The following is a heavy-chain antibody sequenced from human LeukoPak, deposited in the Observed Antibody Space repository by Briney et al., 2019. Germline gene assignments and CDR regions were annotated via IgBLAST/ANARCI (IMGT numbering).Heavy chain of an antibody. CDR1: GFTFSSYS. D-gene: IGHD1-26*01. J-gene: IGHJ4*02. V-gene: IGHV3-48*01. CDR2: ISSSSSTI. CDR3: ARDLGSYREYYFDY. Sequence: GGSLRLSCAVSGFTFSSYSMNWVRQAPGKGLEWVSYISSSSSTIYYADSVKGRFTISRDNAKNSLYLQMNSLRAEDTAVYYCARDLGSYREYYFDYWGQGTLVTVSS.